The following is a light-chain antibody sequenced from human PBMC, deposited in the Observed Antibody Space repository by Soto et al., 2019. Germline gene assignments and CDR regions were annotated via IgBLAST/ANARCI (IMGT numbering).Light chain of an antibody. CDR3: RQYTNWPPNT. V-gene: IGKV3-15*01. Sequence: ILLTKSPDTLSVYTWESATLSCRASQRVYRHLAWYQQRPGQAPRLLLYGASTRATGVPARFSGRGSGTEFTLTISSLQSEDFAVYDCRQYTNWPPNTFGQGTRLEIK. CDR1: QRVYRH. CDR2: GAS. J-gene: IGKJ5*01.